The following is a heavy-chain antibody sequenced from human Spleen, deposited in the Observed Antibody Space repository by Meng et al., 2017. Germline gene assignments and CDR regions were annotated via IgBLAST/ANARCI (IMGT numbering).Heavy chain of an antibody. CDR1: GFTFSSYA. D-gene: IGHD1-26*01. Sequence: GESLKISCAASGFTFSSYAMHWVRQAPGKGLEWVAVISYDGSNKYYADSVKGRFTISRDNSKNTLYLQMSSLRAEDTAVYYCARDPKWELLGGYFDYWGQGTLVTVSS. V-gene: IGHV3-30*04. CDR3: ARDPKWELLGGYFDY. J-gene: IGHJ4*02. CDR2: ISYDGSNK.